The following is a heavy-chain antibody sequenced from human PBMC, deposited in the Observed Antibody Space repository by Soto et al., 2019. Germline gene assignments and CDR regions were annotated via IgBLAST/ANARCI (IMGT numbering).Heavy chain of an antibody. J-gene: IGHJ4*02. Sequence: QITLKESGPTLVKPTQTLTLIYTFSGFSLTSNAVGVGWFRQPRGKALEWLALIYWYDDNHYSPSLKSRLTFTKDTSKDQVVLIMTNMDPVDTATDHCAHGSGWLFDFWGPGTLVTVSS. CDR2: IYWYDDN. CDR3: AHGSGWLFDF. V-gene: IGHV2-5*01. CDR1: GFSLTSNAVG. D-gene: IGHD6-19*01.